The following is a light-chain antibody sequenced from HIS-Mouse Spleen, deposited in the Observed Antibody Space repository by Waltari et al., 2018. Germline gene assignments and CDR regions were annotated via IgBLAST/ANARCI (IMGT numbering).Light chain of an antibody. CDR3: YSTDSSGNHRV. J-gene: IGLJ2*01. Sequence: SYELTQPPSVSLSPGQTARIPCSGDALQKKYAYWYQQKSGQAPVLVIYEDSKRPSGIPERFSGSSSGTMATLTISGAQVEDEADYYCYSTDSSGNHRVFGGGTKLTVL. CDR1: ALQKKY. CDR2: EDS. V-gene: IGLV3-10*01.